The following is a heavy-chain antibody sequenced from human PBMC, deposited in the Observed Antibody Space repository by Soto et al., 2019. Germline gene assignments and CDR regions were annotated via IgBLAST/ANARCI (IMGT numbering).Heavy chain of an antibody. CDR2: ISSSGSTI. V-gene: IGHV3-48*03. J-gene: IGHJ3*02. Sequence: GGSLRLSCAASGFTFSSYEMNWVRQAPGKGLEWVSYISSSGSTIYYADSVKGRFTISRDNAKNSLYLQMNSLRAEDTAVYYCARAFPYDFWSGYYSGAFDIWGQGTMVTVSS. D-gene: IGHD3-3*01. CDR1: GFTFSSYE. CDR3: ARAFPYDFWSGYYSGAFDI.